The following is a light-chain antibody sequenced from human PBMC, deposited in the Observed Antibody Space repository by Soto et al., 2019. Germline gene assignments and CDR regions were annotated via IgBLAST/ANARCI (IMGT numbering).Light chain of an antibody. J-gene: IGKJ1*01. CDR2: GAS. Sequence: DIQMTQSPSSLSAFVGDRVTITCRASQSITNFLNWYQQEPGKAPKLLIFGASSLQRGVPSRFSGTGSGTDFTLTISSLRPEDFAIYYCQQSYSSPWTFGQGTRVEIK. V-gene: IGKV1-39*01. CDR3: QQSYSSPWT. CDR1: QSITNF.